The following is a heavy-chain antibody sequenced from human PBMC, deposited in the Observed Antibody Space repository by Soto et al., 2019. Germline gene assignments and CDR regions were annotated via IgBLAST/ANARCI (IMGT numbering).Heavy chain of an antibody. Sequence: GESLRLSCATSSLTFSNYAMSWVRQAPGGGLECVSSMSGRSSTTYYADSVRGRFTISRDRSKNTLYLQMSSLRAEDTALYYCAKNQERELPRVIDFWGQGTLVNVS. CDR3: AKNQERELPRVIDF. CDR1: SLTFSNYA. CDR2: MSGRSSTT. J-gene: IGHJ4*02. D-gene: IGHD1-7*01. V-gene: IGHV3-23*01.